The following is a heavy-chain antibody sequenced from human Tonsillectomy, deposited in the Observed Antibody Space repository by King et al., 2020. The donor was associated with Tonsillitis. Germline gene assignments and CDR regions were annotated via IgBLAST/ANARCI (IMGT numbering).Heavy chain of an antibody. D-gene: IGHD5-18*01. CDR2: IYSSGST. V-gene: IGHV4-61*02. J-gene: IGHJ4*02. CDR1: GGSISSYY. CDR3: ARVVYSYGFYVDY. Sequence: VQLQESGPGLVKPSQTLSLTCTVSGGSISSYYWSWIRQPAGKGLEWIGRIYSSGSTNYSPSLKSRVTISVDTSKNQFSLKLSSVTAADTAVYYCARVVYSYGFYVDYWGQGTLVTVSS.